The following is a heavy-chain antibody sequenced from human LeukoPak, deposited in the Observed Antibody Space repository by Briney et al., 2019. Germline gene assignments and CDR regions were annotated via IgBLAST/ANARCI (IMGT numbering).Heavy chain of an antibody. Sequence: PGGSLRLSCAASGFTFSSYEMNWVRQAPGKGLEWVSHISSRGNTIYYADSVKGRFTISRDNAKNSLYLQMNRLRAEDTAVYYCARENYGDFDYWGQGTLVTVSS. J-gene: IGHJ4*02. CDR1: GFTFSSYE. D-gene: IGHD4-17*01. CDR3: ARENYGDFDY. CDR2: ISSRGNTI. V-gene: IGHV3-48*03.